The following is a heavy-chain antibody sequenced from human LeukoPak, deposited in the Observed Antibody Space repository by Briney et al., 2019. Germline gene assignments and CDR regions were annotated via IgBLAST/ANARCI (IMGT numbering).Heavy chain of an antibody. V-gene: IGHV3-74*01. D-gene: IGHD5-24*01. CDR3: SRDLRGRDDY. J-gene: IGHJ4*02. CDR2: INTGGSTT. CDR1: GFTFSSYW. Sequence: GGSLRLSCAASGFTFSSYWMHWVRQAPGKGLVWVSRINTGGSTTDYADSVKGRFTISRDNAKNTLYLQMNSLRAEDTAVYYCSRDLRGRDDYWGQGILVIVSS.